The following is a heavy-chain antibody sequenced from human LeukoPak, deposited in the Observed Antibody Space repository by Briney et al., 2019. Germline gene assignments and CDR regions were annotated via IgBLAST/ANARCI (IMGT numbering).Heavy chain of an antibody. CDR3: IVFGDSNH. V-gene: IGHV3-53*05. CDR1: GLTGSHNY. J-gene: IGHJ5*02. D-gene: IGHD4-17*01. Sequence: PGGSLRLSCAASGLTGSHNYVSWVRQAPGKGLEWVSAIHTSGDTCYADSVKGRFTISRDTSKNTLYLQINSLRVEDTAVCYCIVFGDSNHWGQGTLVTVSS. CDR2: IHTSGDT.